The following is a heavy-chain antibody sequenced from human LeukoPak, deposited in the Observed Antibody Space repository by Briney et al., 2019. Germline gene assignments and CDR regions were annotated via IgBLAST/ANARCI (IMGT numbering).Heavy chain of an antibody. D-gene: IGHD3-22*01. V-gene: IGHV4-34*01. CDR3: ARIPLQYYYDSSGYYRRRYYFDY. CDR2: INHSGST. CDR1: VGSFCGYY. Sequence: SETLSLTCAVYVGSFCGYYWSCMRQPPGKGLEWSGEINHSGSTNSNPSLKSPFTISSATPKNQFTLRLSSVHAADTAVYYCARIPLQYYYDSSGYYRRRYYFDYWGQGTLVTVSS. J-gene: IGHJ4*02.